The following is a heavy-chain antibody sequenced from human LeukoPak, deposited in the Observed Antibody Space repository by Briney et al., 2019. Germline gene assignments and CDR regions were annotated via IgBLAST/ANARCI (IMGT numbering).Heavy chain of an antibody. D-gene: IGHD5-12*01. Sequence: PGGSLRLSCAASGFTFSSYAMHWVRQAPGKGLMWVSRIEGDGDRITYADSVKGRFTISRDNAKNTLYLQMNSLRAEDTAVYYCTRDWRNLGYDYWGQGTLVTVSS. CDR2: IEGDGDRI. V-gene: IGHV3-74*01. CDR1: GFTFSSYA. J-gene: IGHJ4*02. CDR3: TRDWRNLGYDY.